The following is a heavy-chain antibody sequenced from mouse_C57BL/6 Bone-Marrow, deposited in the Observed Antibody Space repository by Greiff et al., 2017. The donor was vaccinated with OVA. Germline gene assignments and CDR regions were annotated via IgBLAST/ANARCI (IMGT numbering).Heavy chain of an antibody. CDR2: IDPSDSET. Sequence: QVQLQQPGAELVRPGSSVKLSCKASGYTFTSYWMHWVKQRPIQGLEWIGNIDPSDSETHYNQKFKDKATLTVDKSSSTAYMQLSSLTSEDSAVYYCARFHYDYDEGWYFDVWGTGTTVTVSS. CDR3: ARFHYDYDEGWYFDV. J-gene: IGHJ1*03. D-gene: IGHD2-4*01. V-gene: IGHV1-52*01. CDR1: GYTFTSYW.